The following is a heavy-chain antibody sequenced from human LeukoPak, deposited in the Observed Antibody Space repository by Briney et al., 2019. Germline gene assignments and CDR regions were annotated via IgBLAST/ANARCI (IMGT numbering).Heavy chain of an antibody. J-gene: IGHJ4*02. D-gene: IGHD1-26*01. CDR2: ITSSGRTM. Sequence: GGSLRLSCAASGFTFSDYYMRWIRQAPGKGLEWVSYITSSGRTMYYADSVTGRFTTFRDNAKNSLYLQMNSLRAEDTAVYYCARAVGAMSWGDFDYWGQGTLVTVSS. CDR3: ARAVGAMSWGDFDY. V-gene: IGHV3-11*01. CDR1: GFTFSDYY.